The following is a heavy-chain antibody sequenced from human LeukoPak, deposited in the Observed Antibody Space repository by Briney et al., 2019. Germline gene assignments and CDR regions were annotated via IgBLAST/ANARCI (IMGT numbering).Heavy chain of an antibody. CDR3: ARGLVPGFLDY. D-gene: IGHD4-11*01. CDR1: AFTFSSFG. J-gene: IGHJ4*02. V-gene: IGHV3-30*03. CDR2: VSYDGSKT. Sequence: PGGSLRLSCAASAFTFSSFGMHWVRQAPGKGLEWVAVVSYDGSKTYYADSVKGRFTISRDNSKNTLYLQMNSLRAEDTAVYYCARGLVPGFLDYWGQGTPVTVSS.